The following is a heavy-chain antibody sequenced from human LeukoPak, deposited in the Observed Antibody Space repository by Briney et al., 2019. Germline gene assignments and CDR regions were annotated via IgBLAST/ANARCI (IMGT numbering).Heavy chain of an antibody. D-gene: IGHD1-26*01. CDR2: INAGNGNT. V-gene: IGHV1-3*01. Sequence: ASVKVSCKASGYTFTSYAMHWVRQAPGQRLEWMGWINAGNGNTKYSQKFQGRVTITRDTSATTAYMELSSLRSDDTAVYYCARDGATEGYYYFDYWGQGTLVTVSS. CDR1: GYTFTSYA. J-gene: IGHJ4*02. CDR3: ARDGATEGYYYFDY.